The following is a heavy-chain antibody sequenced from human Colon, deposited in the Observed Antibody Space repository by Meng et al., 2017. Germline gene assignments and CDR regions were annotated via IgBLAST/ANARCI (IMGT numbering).Heavy chain of an antibody. CDR2: AST. J-gene: IGHJ5*02. D-gene: IGHD3-22*01. CDR1: GGSVSSAGYQ. CDR3: ARYFYDSRGVTWFDP. V-gene: IGHV4-61*08. Sequence: RLQGSGPGLVRPSETLSLICSVSGGSVSSAGYQWSWIRQPPGKGLEWIGYASTNYNPSLKSRVTISVDTSKNQFSLRLTSVTAADTAVYYCARYFYDSRGVTWFDPWGQGTLVTVSS.